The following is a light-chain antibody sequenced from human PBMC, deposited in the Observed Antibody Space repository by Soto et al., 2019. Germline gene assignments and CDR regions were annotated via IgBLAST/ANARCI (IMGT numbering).Light chain of an antibody. CDR1: QSVSSK. Sequence: EMVMTQSPATLSVSPGERDTISCMSSQSVSSKLAWYQQKPGQAPRLLIYDTSTRATGIPARFSGSGSGTEFTLTIISLQSEDFAVYYCQQYSNWPTITFGQGTRLEIK. CDR3: QQYSNWPTIT. CDR2: DTS. J-gene: IGKJ5*01. V-gene: IGKV3-15*01.